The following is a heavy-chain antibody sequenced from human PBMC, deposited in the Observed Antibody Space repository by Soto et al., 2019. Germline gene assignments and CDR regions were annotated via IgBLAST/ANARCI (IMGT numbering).Heavy chain of an antibody. CDR1: GGWLRTYY. Sequence: TMRLSCTVCGGWLRTYYGSGILQPPGKGLEWILYMSYSGSSNYNPSLKSRVTMSVDTSKNQGSLKLSSVTAADTAVYYCARTRITSTAATFDPWGQGTLVTVSS. CDR3: ARTRITSTAATFDP. J-gene: IGHJ5*02. D-gene: IGHD1-20*01. V-gene: IGHV4-59*01. CDR2: MSYSGSS.